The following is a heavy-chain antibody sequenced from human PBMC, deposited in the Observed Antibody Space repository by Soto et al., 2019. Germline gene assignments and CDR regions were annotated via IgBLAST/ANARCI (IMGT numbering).Heavy chain of an antibody. CDR2: IYYSGST. D-gene: IGHD5-12*01. J-gene: IGHJ6*01. V-gene: IGHV4-39*07. Sequence: SETLSLTCTVSGGSISSSSYYWGWIRQPPGKGLEWIGSIYYSGSTYYNPSLKSRVTISVDTSKNQFSLKLSSLRSEDTAVYYCARGRGYSGDDHYYYFDMDVWG. CDR3: ARGRGYSGDDHYYYFDMDV. CDR1: GGSISSSSYY.